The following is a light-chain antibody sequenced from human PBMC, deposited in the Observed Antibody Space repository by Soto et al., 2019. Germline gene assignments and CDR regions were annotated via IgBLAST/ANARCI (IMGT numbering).Light chain of an antibody. CDR2: AAS. Sequence: DIPMTQSPSSLSASVGDRVTITCRASQSISNYLNWYQQKPGKAPKLLIYAASSLQSGVPSRFSGSGSGTDFTLTITSLQPEDFATYYCQQSYSTPFTFGPGTKVDIK. J-gene: IGKJ3*01. CDR3: QQSYSTPFT. CDR1: QSISNY. V-gene: IGKV1-39*01.